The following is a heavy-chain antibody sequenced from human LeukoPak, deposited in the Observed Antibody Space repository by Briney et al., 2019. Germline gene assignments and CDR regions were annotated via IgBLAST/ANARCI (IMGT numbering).Heavy chain of an antibody. CDR3: ARDVRDSSGYYLRAFGY. V-gene: IGHV4-59*11. CDR1: GGSISSHY. D-gene: IGHD3-22*01. J-gene: IGHJ4*02. Sequence: SETLSLTCTVSGGSISSHYWSWIRQPPGKGLEWIGYIHYSGSTNYNPSLKSRVTISVDTSKNQFSLKLSSVSAADTAVYYCARDVRDSSGYYLRAFGYWGQGTLVTVSS. CDR2: IHYSGST.